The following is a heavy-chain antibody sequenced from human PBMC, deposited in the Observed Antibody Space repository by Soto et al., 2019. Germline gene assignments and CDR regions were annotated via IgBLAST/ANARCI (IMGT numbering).Heavy chain of an antibody. Sequence: EVQLLESGGGLVQPGGSLRLSCAASGFTFSSYAMSWVRQAPGTGLEWVSAISVSGGSTYYADSVKGRFTISRDHSKNTLYLQMNSLGAEDTAVYYCAKAEYCSRTSCYMVGGDFDYWGQGALVTVSS. CDR1: GFTFSSYA. D-gene: IGHD2-2*02. V-gene: IGHV3-23*01. CDR3: AKAEYCSRTSCYMVGGDFDY. CDR2: ISVSGGST. J-gene: IGHJ4*02.